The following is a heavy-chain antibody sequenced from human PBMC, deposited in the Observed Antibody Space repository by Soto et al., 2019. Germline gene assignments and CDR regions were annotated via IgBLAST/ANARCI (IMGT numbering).Heavy chain of an antibody. CDR2: IYYSGST. D-gene: IGHD3-3*01. CDR1: GGTISSGVYY. J-gene: IGHJ4*02. CDR3: ARNILRFRWNDY. Sequence: PSETLSLTCTVSGGTISSGVYYWNWIRQPPGKGLEWIGYIYYSGSTNYNPSLKSRVTISVDTSKNQFSLKLSSVTAADTAVYYCARNILRFRWNDYWGQGTLVTVSS. V-gene: IGHV4-61*08.